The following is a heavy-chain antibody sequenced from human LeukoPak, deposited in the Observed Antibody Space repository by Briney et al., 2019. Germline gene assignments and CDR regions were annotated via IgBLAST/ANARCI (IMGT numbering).Heavy chain of an antibody. CDR1: GGSISSGSYY. D-gene: IGHD3-3*01. Sequence: SQTLSLTCTVSGGSISSGSYYWSWIRQPAGKGLEWIGRIYTSGSTNYNPSLKSRVTISVDTSKNQFSLKLSSVTAADTAEYYCARGSPYYDFWSGHPTGYFDYWGQGTLVTVSS. CDR2: IYTSGST. V-gene: IGHV4-61*02. J-gene: IGHJ4*02. CDR3: ARGSPYYDFWSGHPTGYFDY.